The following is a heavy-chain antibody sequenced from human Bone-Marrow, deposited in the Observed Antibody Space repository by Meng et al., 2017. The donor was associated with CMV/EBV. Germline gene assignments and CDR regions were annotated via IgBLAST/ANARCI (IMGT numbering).Heavy chain of an antibody. J-gene: IGHJ4*02. Sequence: GGSLRLSCAASGFTFSNAWMSWVRQAPGKGLEWVGRIKSKTDGGTTDYAAPVKGRFTISRDDSKNTLYLQMNSLRAEDTAVYYCASRGGAEDIDYWGQGTLVTVS. V-gene: IGHV3-15*01. CDR1: GFTFSNAW. CDR3: ASRGGAEDIDY. CDR2: IKSKTDGGTT. D-gene: IGHD3-10*01.